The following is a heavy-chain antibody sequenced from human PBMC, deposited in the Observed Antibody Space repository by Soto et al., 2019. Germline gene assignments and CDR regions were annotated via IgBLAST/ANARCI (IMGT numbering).Heavy chain of an antibody. CDR3: AKDLRGSY. V-gene: IGHV3-23*01. Sequence: EVQLLESGGGLVQPGGSLRLSCAASGFTFSSYAMSWVRQAPGKGLEWVSAVSGSSASTYYADSVKGRFTISRDNSKNTLYLQMSSLRAEDTAVYYCAKDLRGSYWGQGTLVTVSS. D-gene: IGHD3-10*01. CDR2: VSGSSAST. CDR1: GFTFSSYA. J-gene: IGHJ4*02.